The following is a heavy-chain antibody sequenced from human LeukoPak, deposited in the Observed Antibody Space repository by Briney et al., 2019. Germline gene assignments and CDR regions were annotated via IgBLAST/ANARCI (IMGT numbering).Heavy chain of an antibody. CDR3: ATSTAAAGTD. V-gene: IGHV3-7*03. J-gene: IGHJ4*02. CDR1: GLTFSSHW. Sequence: GGSLRLSCAASGLTFSSHWMHWVRQAPGKGLEWVANIRSDGVEKYYVDSVKGRFTISRDNAKNSLYLQMNSLRAEDTAIYYCATSTAAAGTDWGQGTLVTVSS. CDR2: IRSDGVEK. D-gene: IGHD6-13*01.